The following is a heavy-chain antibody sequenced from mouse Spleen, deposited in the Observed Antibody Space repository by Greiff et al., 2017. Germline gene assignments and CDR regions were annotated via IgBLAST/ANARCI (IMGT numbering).Heavy chain of an antibody. J-gene: IGHJ2*01. D-gene: IGHD1-3*01. CDR1: GFTFSDYY. V-gene: IGHV5-16*01. Sequence: EVHLVESEGGLVQPGSSMKLSCTASGFTFSDYYMAWVRQVPEKGLEWVANINYDGSSTYYLDSLKSRFIISRDNAKNILYLQMSSLKSEDTATYYCARAHNLYYFDYWGQGTTLTVSS. CDR2: INYDGSST. CDR3: ARAHNLYYFDY.